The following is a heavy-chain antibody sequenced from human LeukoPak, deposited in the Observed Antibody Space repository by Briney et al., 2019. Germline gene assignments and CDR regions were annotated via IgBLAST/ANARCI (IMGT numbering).Heavy chain of an antibody. CDR2: IKQDGSEK. CDR3: ARVSVRGVLPPYFDY. V-gene: IGHV3-7*01. J-gene: IGHJ4*02. D-gene: IGHD3-10*01. Sequence: PGGSLRLSGAASGFTFSRNWMSWVRQAPGKGLEWVANIKQDGSEKYYVDSVKGRFTISRDNAKNSLYLQMNSLRAEDTAVYYCARVSVRGVLPPYFDYWGQGTLVTVSS. CDR1: GFTFSRNW.